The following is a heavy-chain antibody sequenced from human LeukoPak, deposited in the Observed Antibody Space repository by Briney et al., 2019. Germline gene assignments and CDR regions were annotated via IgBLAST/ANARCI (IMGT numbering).Heavy chain of an antibody. Sequence: SVKVPCKASGGAFSSYAISWVRQTPGQGLEWMGRIIPILGIANYAQKFQGRVTITADKSTSTAYMELSSLRSEDTAVYYCARGYCSGGSCYNNWCDPWGQGTLVTVSS. CDR1: GGAFSSYA. CDR3: ARGYCSGGSCYNNWCDP. J-gene: IGHJ5*02. V-gene: IGHV1-69*04. CDR2: IIPILGIA. D-gene: IGHD2-15*01.